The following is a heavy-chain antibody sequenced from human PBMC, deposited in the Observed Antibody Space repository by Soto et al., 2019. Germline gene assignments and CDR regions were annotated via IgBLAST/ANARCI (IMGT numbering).Heavy chain of an antibody. V-gene: IGHV4-59*08. CDR3: AGHCFLLFWGSGRWYV. CDR1: GATTSNPY. CDR2: ISSNGNT. J-gene: IGHJ4*03. D-gene: IGHD3-10*01. Sequence: SETQSLTCTVSGATTSNPYSSWIRQTPRKGLEWIRYISSNGNTNYNPSLKSRLTISIDPSKNQFSLSLSSLSSADTGVYYCAGHCFLLFWGSGRWYVWGYGTLV.